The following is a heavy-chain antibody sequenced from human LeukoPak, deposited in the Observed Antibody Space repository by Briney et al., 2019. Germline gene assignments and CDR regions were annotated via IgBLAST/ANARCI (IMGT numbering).Heavy chain of an antibody. CDR1: GFTFSRYG. CDR2: IRDDGSTR. CDR3: AKGSDENYYDSSGYLDY. V-gene: IGHV3-30*02. Sequence: PGGSLRLSCAASGFTFSRYGLHWVRQAPGKGLEWVAFIRDDGSTRYYADSVKGRFTVSRDNSKNMLYLQMDSLRTEDTAVYYCAKGSDENYYDSSGYLDYWGQGTLVTVSS. D-gene: IGHD3-22*01. J-gene: IGHJ4*02.